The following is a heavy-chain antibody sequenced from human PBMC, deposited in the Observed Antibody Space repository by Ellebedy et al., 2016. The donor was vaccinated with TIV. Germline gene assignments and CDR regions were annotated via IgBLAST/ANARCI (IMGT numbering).Heavy chain of an antibody. CDR2: MNSDTGNT. V-gene: IGHV1-8*02. Sequence: AASVKVSCKASGYTFSTFDIIWVRQATGQGLEWMGWMNSDTGNTGYAQKFRGRITMTRNTSRTTAYMELSSLSSEDTALYYCARVRRMNWFNPWGQGTLVTVSS. CDR1: GYTFSTFD. J-gene: IGHJ5*02. CDR3: ARVRRMNWFNP. D-gene: IGHD1-1*01.